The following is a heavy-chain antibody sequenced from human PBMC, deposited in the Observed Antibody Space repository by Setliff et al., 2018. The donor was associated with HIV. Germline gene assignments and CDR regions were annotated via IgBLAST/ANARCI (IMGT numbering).Heavy chain of an antibody. D-gene: IGHD2-15*01. CDR3: ARARGGNSEWSY. V-gene: IGHV3-74*03. J-gene: IGHJ4*02. CDR2: INSDGSST. CDR1: GFTFSSYW. Sequence: LRLSCAASGFTFSSYWMHWVRQVPGKGLVWVSRINSDGSSTTYADFVKGRFTISRDNAKNTLYLQMNSLRAEDTAVYSCARARGGNSEWSYWGQGTLVTVSS.